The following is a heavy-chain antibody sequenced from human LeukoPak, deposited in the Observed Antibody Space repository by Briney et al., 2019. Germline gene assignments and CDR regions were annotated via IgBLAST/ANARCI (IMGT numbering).Heavy chain of an antibody. Sequence: SETLSLTCTVSGGSINSYYWSWIRQPAGRGLEWIGRIYTTGSTNCNPSLKSRVTMSVDTSKNQFSLKLSSVTAADTAVYYCARDPLHFYDSVGSSFDFWGQGTLVTVSS. CDR2: IYTTGST. J-gene: IGHJ4*02. V-gene: IGHV4-4*07. CDR1: GGSINSYY. CDR3: ARDPLHFYDSVGSSFDF. D-gene: IGHD3-22*01.